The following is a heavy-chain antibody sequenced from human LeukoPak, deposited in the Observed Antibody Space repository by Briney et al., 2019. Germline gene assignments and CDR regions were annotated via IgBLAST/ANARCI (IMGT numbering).Heavy chain of an antibody. CDR2: INGDGSST. J-gene: IGHJ4*02. CDR1: GFTFSSYW. V-gene: IGHV3-74*01. D-gene: IGHD3-22*01. Sequence: PGGSLRLSCAASGFTFSSYWMHWVRQVPGKGLVWVSRINGDGSSTSYADSVKGRFTISRDNAENTLYLQMNGLRAEDTAVYYCARDGDSSGYYVNFDYWGQGTLVTVSS. CDR3: ARDGDSSGYYVNFDY.